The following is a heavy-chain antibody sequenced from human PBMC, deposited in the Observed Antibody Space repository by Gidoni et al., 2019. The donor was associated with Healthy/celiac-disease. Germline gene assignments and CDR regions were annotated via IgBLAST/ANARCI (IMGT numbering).Heavy chain of an antibody. D-gene: IGHD3-3*01. CDR2: INPNSGGT. J-gene: IGHJ4*02. CDR1: GSTFTGYY. Sequence: QVQLVQSGAEVKKPGASVKVSCKASGSTFTGYYMHWVRQAPGQGLEWMGWINPNSGGTNYAQKFQGRVTMTRDTSISTAYMELSRLRSDDTAVYYCATTLRFLEWLLSEFDYWGQGTLVTVSS. V-gene: IGHV1-2*02. CDR3: ATTLRFLEWLLSEFDY.